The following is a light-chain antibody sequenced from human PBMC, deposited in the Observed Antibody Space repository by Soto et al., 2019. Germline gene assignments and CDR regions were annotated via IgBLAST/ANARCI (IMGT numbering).Light chain of an antibody. CDR2: GND. Sequence: QSVLTQPPSASGTPGQRVTISCSGSSSNIGGNIVNWYQQLPGTAPKLLIFGNDQRPSWVPDRFSGSKSGTSASLANSGLQSEDEANYYCAAWDDSLNGVVFGGGTKLTVL. J-gene: IGLJ2*01. CDR1: SSNIGGNI. V-gene: IGLV1-44*01. CDR3: AAWDDSLNGVV.